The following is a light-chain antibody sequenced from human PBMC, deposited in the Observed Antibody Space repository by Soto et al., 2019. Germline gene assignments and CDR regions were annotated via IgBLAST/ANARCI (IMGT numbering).Light chain of an antibody. J-gene: IGLJ2*01. V-gene: IGLV2-14*01. CDR2: EVS. CDR3: SSYTSSSTLVV. Sequence: QSALTQPASVYGSPGQSITISCTGTSSDVGGYNYVSWYQQHPGKAPKLMIYEVSNRPSGVSNRFSGSKSGNTASLTISGLQAEDEADYYCSSYTSSSTLVVFGGRTKLTVL. CDR1: SSDVGGYNY.